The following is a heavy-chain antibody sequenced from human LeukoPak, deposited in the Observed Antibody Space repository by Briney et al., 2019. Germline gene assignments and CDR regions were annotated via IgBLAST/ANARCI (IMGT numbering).Heavy chain of an antibody. J-gene: IGHJ4*02. CDR3: ARLYCSGGSCSSYFEY. D-gene: IGHD2-15*01. Sequence: PGGSLRLSCAASGFTFSDYYMSWIRQAPGKGLEWVSYISSSSSYTNYADSVKGRFTISRDNAKNSLYLQMNSLRVEDTAVYYCARLYCSGGSCSSYFEYWGQGTLVTVSS. V-gene: IGHV3-11*06. CDR2: ISSSSSYT. CDR1: GFTFSDYY.